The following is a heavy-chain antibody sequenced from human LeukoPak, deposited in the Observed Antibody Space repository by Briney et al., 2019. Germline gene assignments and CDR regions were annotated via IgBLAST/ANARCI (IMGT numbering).Heavy chain of an antibody. CDR2: IYTSGSS. Sequence: SGTLSLTCTVSGGSISSYYWNWMRHPPAKGLQWIGYIYTSGSSNSNPSLKSRVTISVDTSKNQFSLKLTSVTAADTAVYYCARPPRFLEWLAFDIWGQGTMVTVSS. V-gene: IGHV4-4*09. J-gene: IGHJ3*02. CDR3: ARPPRFLEWLAFDI. CDR1: GGSISSYY. D-gene: IGHD3-3*01.